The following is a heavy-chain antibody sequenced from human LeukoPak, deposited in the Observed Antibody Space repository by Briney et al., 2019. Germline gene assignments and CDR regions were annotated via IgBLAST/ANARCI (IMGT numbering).Heavy chain of an antibody. CDR1: GGSISSSSYY. D-gene: IGHD6-19*01. J-gene: IGHJ4*02. Sequence: PSETLSLTYTVSGGSISSSSYYWGWIRQPPGKGLEWIGSIYYSGSTYYNPSLKSRVTISVDTSKNQFSLKLSSVTAADTAVYYCARWKQWLENFDYWGRGTLVTVSS. CDR2: IYYSGST. V-gene: IGHV4-39*07. CDR3: ARWKQWLENFDY.